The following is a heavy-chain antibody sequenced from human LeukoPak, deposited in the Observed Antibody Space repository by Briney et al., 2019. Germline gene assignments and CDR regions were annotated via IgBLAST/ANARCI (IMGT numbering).Heavy chain of an antibody. Sequence: GGSLRLSCAASGFTFSSYAMHWVRQAPGKGLEGVAVISYDGSNKYYADSVKGRFTISRDNSKNTRYLQMNSLRAEDTAVYYCARDQEAYGSGSYLAYWGQGTLVTVSS. CDR3: ARDQEAYGSGSYLAY. J-gene: IGHJ4*02. D-gene: IGHD3-10*01. CDR1: GFTFSSYA. V-gene: IGHV3-30*04. CDR2: ISYDGSNK.